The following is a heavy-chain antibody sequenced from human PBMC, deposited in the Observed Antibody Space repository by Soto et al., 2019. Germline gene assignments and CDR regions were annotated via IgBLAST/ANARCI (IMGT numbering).Heavy chain of an antibody. CDR2: ISAYNGNT. V-gene: IGHV1-18*01. CDR1: GYTFTSYG. D-gene: IGHD2-15*01. J-gene: IGHJ6*02. CDR3: ARDCSGGSCYRSYYYYYGMDV. Sequence: ASVKVSCKASGYTFTSYGISWVRQAPGQGLEWMGWISAYNGNTNYAQKLQGRVTMTTDTSTSTAYMELRSLRSDDTAVYYCARDCSGGSCYRSYYYYYGMDVWGQGTTVTVSS.